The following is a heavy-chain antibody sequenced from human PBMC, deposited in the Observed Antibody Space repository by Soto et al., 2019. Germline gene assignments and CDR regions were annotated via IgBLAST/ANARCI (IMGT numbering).Heavy chain of an antibody. V-gene: IGHV3-53*01. CDR2: IYSGGST. Sequence: VGSLRLSCAASGFTVSSNYMSWVRQAPGKGLEWVSVIYSGGSTYYADSVKGRFTISRDNSKNTLYLQMNSLRAEDTAVYYCARDRGYSYGYYYYGMDVWGQGTTVTVSS. J-gene: IGHJ6*02. D-gene: IGHD5-18*01. CDR1: GFTVSSNY. CDR3: ARDRGYSYGYYYYGMDV.